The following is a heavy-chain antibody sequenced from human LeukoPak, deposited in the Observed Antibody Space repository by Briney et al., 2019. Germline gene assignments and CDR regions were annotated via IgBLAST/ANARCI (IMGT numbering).Heavy chain of an antibody. Sequence: SETLSLTCTVSGGSMSSHYWSWIRQSPGKGLEWVGYISYSGTTNYNPSLKSRVTISLGTSKNRFSLNLTSVTAADTAVYYCARHGSGTSLALYPWGQGTQVTISS. CDR2: ISYSGTT. CDR1: GGSMSSHY. J-gene: IGHJ4*02. D-gene: IGHD3-10*01. CDR3: ARHGSGTSLALYP. V-gene: IGHV4-59*08.